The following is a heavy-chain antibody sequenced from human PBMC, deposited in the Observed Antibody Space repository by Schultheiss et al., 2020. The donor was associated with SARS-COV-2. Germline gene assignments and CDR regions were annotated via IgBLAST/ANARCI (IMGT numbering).Heavy chain of an antibody. CDR3: ARGVLSGKRSGVVIAIRRGWFDP. D-gene: IGHD2-21*01. V-gene: IGHV4-34*01. J-gene: IGHJ5*02. CDR2: INHSGST. Sequence: SQTLSLTCAVYGGSFSGYYWSWIRQPPGKGLEWIGEINHSGSTNYNPSLKSRVTISVDTSKNQFSLKLSSVTAADTAVYYCARGVLSGKRSGVVIAIRRGWFDPWGQGTLVTVSS. CDR1: GGSFSGYY.